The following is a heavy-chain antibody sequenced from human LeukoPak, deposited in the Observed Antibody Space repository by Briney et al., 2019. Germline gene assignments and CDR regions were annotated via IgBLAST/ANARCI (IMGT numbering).Heavy chain of an antibody. CDR1: GFTFDDYA. J-gene: IGHJ4*02. D-gene: IGHD6-13*01. CDR3: AKVAGYSSSFDY. Sequence: PGRSLRLSCAASGFTFDDYAMHWVRQAPGKGLEWVSGISWNSGSIGYADSVKGRFTISRDNAKNSLYLQMNSLRAEDTALYYCAKVAGYSSSFDYWGQGTLVTVSS. V-gene: IGHV3-9*01. CDR2: ISWNSGSI.